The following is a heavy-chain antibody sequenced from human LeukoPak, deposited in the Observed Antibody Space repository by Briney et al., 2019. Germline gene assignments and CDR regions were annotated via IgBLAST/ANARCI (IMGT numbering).Heavy chain of an antibody. D-gene: IGHD3-22*01. Sequence: SVKVSCKASGFTFTSSAMQWVRQTRGQRLEWIGWIVVGSGNTNYAQKFQERVTITRDMSTSTAYMELSSLRSEDTAVYYRAAVLTYYYDSSGSDFDYWGQGTLVTVSS. CDR2: IVVGSGNT. V-gene: IGHV1-58*02. CDR1: GFTFTSSA. CDR3: AAVLTYYYDSSGSDFDY. J-gene: IGHJ4*02.